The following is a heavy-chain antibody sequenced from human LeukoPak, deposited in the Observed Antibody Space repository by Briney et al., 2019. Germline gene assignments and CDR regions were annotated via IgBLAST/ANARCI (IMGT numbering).Heavy chain of an antibody. CDR2: MSNSGHT. Sequence: SETLSLTCTVSGGSVSSGSYYWSWIRQPPGKGLEWIGFMSNSGHTDSTPSLKSRVTISVDTSKNQFSLKLNSVTAADTAVYYCARVSAAGTGPDYWGQGTLVTVSP. J-gene: IGHJ4*02. CDR3: ARVSAAGTGPDY. D-gene: IGHD6-13*01. V-gene: IGHV4-61*01. CDR1: GGSVSSGSYY.